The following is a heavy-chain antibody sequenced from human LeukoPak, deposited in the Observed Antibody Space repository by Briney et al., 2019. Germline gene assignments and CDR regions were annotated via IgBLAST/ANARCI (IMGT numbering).Heavy chain of an antibody. CDR1: GGSISNYY. CDR2: IYNSRST. Sequence: SETLSLTCTVSGGSISNYYRTWIRQPPGKGLEWIGFIYNSRSTNYNPSPKSRVTISVDTSKNQFSLKLDSVTAADTAVYYCARRNVLTEGEAFDIWGQGTMVTVSS. J-gene: IGHJ3*02. V-gene: IGHV4-59*08. D-gene: IGHD3-16*01. CDR3: ARRNVLTEGEAFDI.